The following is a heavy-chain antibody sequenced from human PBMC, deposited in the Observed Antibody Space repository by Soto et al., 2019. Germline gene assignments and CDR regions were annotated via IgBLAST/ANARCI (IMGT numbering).Heavy chain of an antibody. CDR1: GGSISSYY. V-gene: IGHV4-59*01. Sequence: QVQLQESGPGLVKPSETLSLTCTVSGGSISSYYWSWIRQRPGKGLEWIGYIYYSGSANYNPALKSRVSRSVDACTNQFCLKLSCVTAAVTAVYYCAQHAAAGTLPDYWGQGTLVTVSS. CDR3: AQHAAAGTLPDY. D-gene: IGHD6-13*01. CDR2: IYYSGSA. J-gene: IGHJ4*02.